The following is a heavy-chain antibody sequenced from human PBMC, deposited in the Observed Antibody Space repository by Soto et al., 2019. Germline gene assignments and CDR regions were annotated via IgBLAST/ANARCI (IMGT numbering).Heavy chain of an antibody. J-gene: IGHJ6*03. CDR2: IIPVLNIT. CDR1: GCTLSSYT. D-gene: IGHD3-16*01. CDR3: ARGVWVADGGMNYYYYYMDV. V-gene: IGHV1-69*02. Sequence: QVQLVQSGAEVQKPGSSLRVSCEASGCTLSSYTFNWVRQAPGQGLEWMGRIIPVLNITNYAQNFKGRVTITANKYASTVYMELSSLRSDDSAIYYCARGVWVADGGMNYYYYYMDVWGKGSRVTVSS.